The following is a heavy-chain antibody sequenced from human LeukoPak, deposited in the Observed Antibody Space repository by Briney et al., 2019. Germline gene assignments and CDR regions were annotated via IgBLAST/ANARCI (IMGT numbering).Heavy chain of an antibody. CDR2: IYYSGST. CDR1: GGSISSGGYY. D-gene: IGHD5-24*01. CDR3: ARAPSRDGYNWDAFDI. V-gene: IGHV4-31*03. Sequence: SGTLSLTCTVSGGSISSGGYYWIWIRRHPGKGLEWIGYIYYSGSTYYNPSLKRRVTISVDTSKNQFSLKLSSVTAADTAVYYCARAPSRDGYNWDAFDIWGQGTMVTVSS. J-gene: IGHJ3*02.